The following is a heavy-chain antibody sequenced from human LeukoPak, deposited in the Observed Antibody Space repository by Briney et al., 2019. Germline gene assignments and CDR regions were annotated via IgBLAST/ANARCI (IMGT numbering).Heavy chain of an antibody. Sequence: GGSLRLSCAASGFTFTRYGMVWVRQAPGKGLEWVSSFGTRSTSVYHAGSVKGRFAISRDNAKNSLYLQMNSLRAEDTALYYCAREVSEGFDFWGQGTLVTVSS. D-gene: IGHD3-22*01. CDR2: FGTRSTSV. CDR3: AREVSEGFDF. J-gene: IGHJ4*02. V-gene: IGHV3-21*01. CDR1: GFTFTRYG.